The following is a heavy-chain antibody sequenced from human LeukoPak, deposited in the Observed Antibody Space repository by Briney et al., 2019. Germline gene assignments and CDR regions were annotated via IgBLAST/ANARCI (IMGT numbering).Heavy chain of an antibody. Sequence: GASVKVSCKASGYTFTSYGISWVRQAPGQGLEWMGWINPNSGGTNYAQKFQGRVTMTRDTSISTAYMELSRLRSDDTAVYYCARPHYFYYYMDVWGKGTTVTVSS. V-gene: IGHV1-2*02. CDR1: GYTFTSYG. CDR3: ARPHYFYYYMDV. J-gene: IGHJ6*03. CDR2: INPNSGGT.